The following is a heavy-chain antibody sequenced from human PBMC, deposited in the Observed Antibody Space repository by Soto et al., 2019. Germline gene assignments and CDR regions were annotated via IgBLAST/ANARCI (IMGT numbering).Heavy chain of an antibody. V-gene: IGHV3-23*01. CDR2: FTGGGNT. CDR1: GFTFSSYA. Sequence: GGSLRLSCAASGFTFSSYAMSWVRQAPEKGLEWVSTFTGGGNTYYADSVKGRFTISRDNSKNTLYLQMNSLRAEDTAVYYCAREFASGSPNYDYWGLGTLVTVSS. J-gene: IGHJ4*02. CDR3: AREFASGSPNYDY. D-gene: IGHD3-10*01.